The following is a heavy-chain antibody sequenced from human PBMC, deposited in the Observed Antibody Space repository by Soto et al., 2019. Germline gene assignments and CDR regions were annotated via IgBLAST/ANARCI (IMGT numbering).Heavy chain of an antibody. J-gene: IGHJ4*02. CDR2: IYYSGST. V-gene: IGHV4-39*01. CDR1: GGSIGSSSYY. CDR3: ARHPNDYGDYVFDY. D-gene: IGHD4-17*01. Sequence: SETLSLTCTVSGGSIGSSSYYWGWIRQPPGKGLEWIGSIYYSGSTYYNPSLKSRVTISVDTSKNQFSLKLSSVTAADTAVYYCARHPNDYGDYVFDYWGQGTLVTVSS.